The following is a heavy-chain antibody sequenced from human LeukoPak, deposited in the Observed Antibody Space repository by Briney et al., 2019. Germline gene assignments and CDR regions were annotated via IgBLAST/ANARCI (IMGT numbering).Heavy chain of an antibody. CDR1: GFTFSSYW. Sequence: GGSLRLSCAASGFTFSSYWMHWVRQAPGKGLVWVSRINSDGSSTSYADSVKGRFTISRDNSKNTLYLQMNSLRAEDTAVYYCAKIGAMVPYFDYWGQGTLVTVSS. J-gene: IGHJ4*02. D-gene: IGHD3-10*01. CDR3: AKIGAMVPYFDY. V-gene: IGHV3-74*01. CDR2: INSDGSST.